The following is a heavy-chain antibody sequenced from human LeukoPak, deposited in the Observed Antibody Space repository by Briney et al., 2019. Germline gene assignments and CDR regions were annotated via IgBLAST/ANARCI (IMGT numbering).Heavy chain of an antibody. CDR1: GGSISSYY. J-gene: IGHJ4*02. Sequence: SETLSLTCTVSGGSISSYYWSWIRQPPGKGLEWIGSIYYSGSTYYNPSLKSRVTISVDTSKNQFSLKLSSVTAADTAVYYCARDGGDFWSGYWYFDYWGQGTLVTVSS. V-gene: IGHV4-39*07. CDR2: IYYSGST. CDR3: ARDGGDFWSGYWYFDY. D-gene: IGHD3-3*01.